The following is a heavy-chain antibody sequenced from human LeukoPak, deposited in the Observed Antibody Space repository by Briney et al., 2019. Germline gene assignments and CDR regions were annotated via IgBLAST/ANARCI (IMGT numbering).Heavy chain of an antibody. J-gene: IGHJ4*02. CDR1: GVTISSYY. Sequence: PSQTLSLTCTASGVTISSYYRSWIRQPPGKGLEWIGRIYTSGSTNYNPSLKSRVTISVDTSKNQFSLQLNSVTAADTAVYYCARAGYYYGSSGPLGAFDYWGQGTLVTVSS. D-gene: IGHD3-22*01. CDR2: IYTSGST. CDR3: ARAGYYYGSSGPLGAFDY. V-gene: IGHV4-4*07.